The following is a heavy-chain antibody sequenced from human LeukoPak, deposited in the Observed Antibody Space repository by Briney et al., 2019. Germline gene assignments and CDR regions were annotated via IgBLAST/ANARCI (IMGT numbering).Heavy chain of an antibody. CDR3: ARVSDYYDGSGYCYYPFDY. CDR2: IYYSGST. V-gene: IGHV4-59*01. D-gene: IGHD3-22*01. CDR1: GGSISSYY. Sequence: PSETLSLTCTVSGGSISSYYWSWIRQPPGKGLEWSGYIYYSGSTNYNPSLKSRVTISVDTSKNQFSLKLSSVTAADTAVYYCARVSDYYDGSGYCYYPFDYWGQGTLVTVSS. J-gene: IGHJ4*02.